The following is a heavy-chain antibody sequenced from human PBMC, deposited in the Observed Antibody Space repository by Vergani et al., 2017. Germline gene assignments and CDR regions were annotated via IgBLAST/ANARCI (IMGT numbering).Heavy chain of an antibody. CDR2: INPSGGHT. D-gene: IGHD3-9*01. Sequence: QVQVVQSGAEVKKSGASVKVSCKTSGYTFSNYYMHWVRQAPGQGLEGMGIINPSGGHTNYAQKFQGRVTMTRDTSTSTVYMERSSLRSEDTAIYYCARGDYAILTGYRYWGQGTLVTVSA. CDR1: GYTFSNYY. V-gene: IGHV1-46*03. J-gene: IGHJ4*02. CDR3: ARGDYAILTGYRY.